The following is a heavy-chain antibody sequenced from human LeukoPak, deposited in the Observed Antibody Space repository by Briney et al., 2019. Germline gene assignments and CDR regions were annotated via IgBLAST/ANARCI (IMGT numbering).Heavy chain of an antibody. CDR1: GGTFSSYA. CDR3: ARAAIAARPPLYYYYMDV. Sequence: ASVTVSFKSSGGTFSSYAISWVRQPPGQGLEWMGGIIPIFGTANYAQKFQGRVTITTDESTSTAYMELSSLRSEDTAVYYCARAAIAARPPLYYYYMDVWGKRTTVTVSS. D-gene: IGHD6-6*01. J-gene: IGHJ6*03. CDR2: IIPIFGTA. V-gene: IGHV1-69*05.